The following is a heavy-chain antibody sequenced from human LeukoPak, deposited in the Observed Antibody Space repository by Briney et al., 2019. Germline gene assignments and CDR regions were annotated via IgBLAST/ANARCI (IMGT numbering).Heavy chain of an antibody. CDR2: ISGSGGST. D-gene: IGHD3-10*01. Sequence: GGSLRLSCAASGFTFSSYGMSWVRQTPGKGLEWVSSISGSGGSTYYADSVKGRFTISRDNSKNTLYLQMNSLRAEDTAVYYCARDQVRGRRPDYFDYWGQGTLVTVSS. CDR1: GFTFSSYG. CDR3: ARDQVRGRRPDYFDY. J-gene: IGHJ4*02. V-gene: IGHV3-23*01.